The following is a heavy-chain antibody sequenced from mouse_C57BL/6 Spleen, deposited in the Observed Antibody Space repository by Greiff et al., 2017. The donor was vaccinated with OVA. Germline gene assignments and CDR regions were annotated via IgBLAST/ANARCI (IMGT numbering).Heavy chain of an antibody. CDR3: ARDYGSTHFDY. J-gene: IGHJ2*01. V-gene: IGHV1-42*01. CDR2: INPSTGGT. D-gene: IGHD1-1*01. Sequence: DVQLVESGPELVKPGASVKISCKASGYSFTGYYMNWVKQSPEKSLEWIGEINPSTGGTTYNQKFKAKATLTVDKSSSTAYMQLKSLTSEDSAVYYCARDYGSTHFDYWGQGTTLTVSS. CDR1: GYSFTGYY.